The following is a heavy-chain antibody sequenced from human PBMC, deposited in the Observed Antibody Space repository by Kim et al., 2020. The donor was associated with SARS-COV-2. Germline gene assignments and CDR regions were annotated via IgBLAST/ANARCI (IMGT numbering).Heavy chain of an antibody. CDR2: IYYSGST. CDR3: ARVPSSSGYSFDY. V-gene: IGHV4-31*03. Sequence: SETLSLTCTVSGGSISSGGYYWSWIRQHPGKGLEWIGYIYYSGSTYYNPSLKSRVTISVDTSKNQFSLKLSSVTAADTAVYYCARVPSSSGYSFDYWGQGTLVTVSS. CDR1: GGSISSGGYY. D-gene: IGHD3-22*01. J-gene: IGHJ4*02.